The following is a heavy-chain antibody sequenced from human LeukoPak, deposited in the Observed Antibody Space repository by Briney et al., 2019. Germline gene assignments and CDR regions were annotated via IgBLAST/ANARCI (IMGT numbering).Heavy chain of an antibody. J-gene: IGHJ4*02. CDR1: GFTFNNYW. D-gene: IGHD3-22*01. V-gene: IGHV3-7*03. CDR3: ARGTTMTPGIDF. CDR2: INQDGSDK. Sequence: GGSLRLSCAASGFTFNNYWMNWVRQAPGEDLEWVANINQDGSDKSYVDSVKGRFTISRDNAKNSVYLQMNSLRAEDTAVYYCARGTTMTPGIDFWGQGTLVTVSS.